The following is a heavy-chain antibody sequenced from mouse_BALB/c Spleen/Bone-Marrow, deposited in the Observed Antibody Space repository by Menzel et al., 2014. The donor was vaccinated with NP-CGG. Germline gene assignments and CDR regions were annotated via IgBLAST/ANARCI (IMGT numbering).Heavy chain of an antibody. V-gene: IGHV14-3*02. J-gene: IGHJ2*01. CDR2: IDPANGNT. CDR1: GFNIKDTY. D-gene: IGHD2-4*01. CDR3: ASYDYGYYFDY. Sequence: EVKLMESGAELVKPGASVKLSCAASGFNIKDTYMHWVKQRPEQGLEWMGRIDPANGNTKYDPKFQGKATITADTSSNTAYLQLSSLTSEDTAVYYCASYDYGYYFDYWGQGTTLTVSS.